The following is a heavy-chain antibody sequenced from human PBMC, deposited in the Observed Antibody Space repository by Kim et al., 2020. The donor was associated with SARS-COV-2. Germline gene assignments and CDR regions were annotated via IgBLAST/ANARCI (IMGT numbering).Heavy chain of an antibody. V-gene: IGHV1-69*13. Sequence: SVNVSCKASGGTFSSYSISWVRQAPGQGLEWMARIIPIFGTANYAQQFQCRVTITADESPSTAYMELSSLRSEDTAVYYCARGGVFLCFGDHGMDVCGQGTPVTVSS. CDR3: ARGGVFLCFGDHGMDV. D-gene: IGHD3-10*01. J-gene: IGHJ6*02. CDR2: IIPIFGTA. CDR1: GGTFSSYS.